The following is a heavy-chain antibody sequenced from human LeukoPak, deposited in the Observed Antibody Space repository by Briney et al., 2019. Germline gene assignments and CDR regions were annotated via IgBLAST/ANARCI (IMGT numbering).Heavy chain of an antibody. CDR2: FYPDDSDT. J-gene: IGHJ4*02. CDR3: ARLSSTTHFDF. CDR1: GYTFNDYW. D-gene: IGHD1-1*01. Sequence: GESLKISCMGSGYTFNDYWIGWVRQMPGKGLEWMGMFYPDDSDTRYSPSFHGQVTIWADKSINTAYLQWNRLKASDTAMYYCARLSSTTHFDFWGQGTLVTVSS. V-gene: IGHV5-51*01.